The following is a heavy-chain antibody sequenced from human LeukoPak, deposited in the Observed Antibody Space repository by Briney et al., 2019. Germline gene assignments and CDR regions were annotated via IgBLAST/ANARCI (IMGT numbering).Heavy chain of an antibody. CDR1: GGSFSGYY. CDR2: INHSGST. D-gene: IGHD4-17*01. J-gene: IGHJ2*01. V-gene: IGHV4-34*01. Sequence: SETLSLTCAVYGGSFSGYYWSWIRQPPGKGLEWIGEINHSGSTNYNPSLKSRVTISVDTSKNRFSLKLSSVTAADTAVYYCARTTVTSLYWYFDLWGRGTLVTVSS. CDR3: ARTTVTSLYWYFDL.